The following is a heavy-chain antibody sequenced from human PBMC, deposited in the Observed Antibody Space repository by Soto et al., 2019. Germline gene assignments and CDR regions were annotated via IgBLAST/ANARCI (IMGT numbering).Heavy chain of an antibody. CDR1: SGSISSSNW. J-gene: IGHJ6*02. V-gene: IGHV4-4*02. CDR2: INHSGST. Sequence: SETLSLTCAVSSGSISSSNWWSWVRQPPGKGLEWIGEINHSGSTNYNPSLKSRVTISVDTSKNQFSLKLSSVTAADTAVYYCARGYRIFGYYYYGMDVWGQGTTVTVSS. CDR3: ARGYRIFGYYYYGMDV. D-gene: IGHD2-15*01.